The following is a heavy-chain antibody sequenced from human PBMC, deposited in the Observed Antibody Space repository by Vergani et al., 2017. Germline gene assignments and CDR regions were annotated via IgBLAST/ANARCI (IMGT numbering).Heavy chain of an antibody. CDR3: ASRLSPIYGWGRGKRFWFDP. J-gene: IGHJ5*02. CDR2: INHSGST. D-gene: IGHD3-10*01. Sequence: QVQLQQWGAGLLKPSETLSLTCAVYGGSFSGYYWSWIRQPPGKGLEWIGEINHSGSTNYNPSLKSRVTISVDTSKNQFSLKLSSVTAADTAVYYCASRLSPIYGWGRGKRFWFDPWGQGTLVTVSS. V-gene: IGHV4-34*01. CDR1: GGSFSGYY.